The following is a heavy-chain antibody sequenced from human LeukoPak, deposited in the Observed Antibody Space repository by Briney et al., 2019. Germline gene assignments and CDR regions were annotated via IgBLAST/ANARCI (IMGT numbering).Heavy chain of an antibody. CDR2: IYYSGST. J-gene: IGHJ4*02. CDR3: ARGVSNCLDY. D-gene: IGHD4-11*01. V-gene: IGHV4-31*03. CDR1: GGSISSGGYY. Sequence: SETLSLTCTVSGGSISSGGYYWSWIRQHPGKGLEWIGYIYYSGSTYYNPSLKSRVTISVDTSKNQFSLKLSSVTAADTAVYYCARGVSNCLDYWGQGTLVTASS.